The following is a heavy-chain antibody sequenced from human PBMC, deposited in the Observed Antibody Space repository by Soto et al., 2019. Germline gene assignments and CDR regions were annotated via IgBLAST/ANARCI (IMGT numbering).Heavy chain of an antibody. CDR3: ARDQGGSGSYYHKGNTLDY. V-gene: IGHV1-3*01. Sequence: QVQLVQSGAEVKKPGASVKVSCKASGYTFTSYAMHWVRQAPGQRLEWMGWINAGNGNTKYSQKFQGRVTITRDTSASTAYMELSSLRSEDTAVYYCARDQGGSGSYYHKGNTLDYWGQGTLVTVSS. D-gene: IGHD3-10*01. J-gene: IGHJ4*02. CDR1: GYTFTSYA. CDR2: INAGNGNT.